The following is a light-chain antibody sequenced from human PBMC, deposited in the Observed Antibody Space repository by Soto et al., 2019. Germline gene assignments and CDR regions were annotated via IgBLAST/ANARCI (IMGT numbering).Light chain of an antibody. J-gene: IGKJ5*01. CDR3: QQTYSTPGVT. Sequence: DIQMTQSPSSLSASIGDRVTITCRASQSISNYLNWYQQKPGKAPKALIYAASSLQSGVPSRFSGRGSGTDFTLTISSLQPEDFATYYCQQTYSTPGVTFGQGTRLEIK. CDR2: AAS. V-gene: IGKV1-39*01. CDR1: QSISNY.